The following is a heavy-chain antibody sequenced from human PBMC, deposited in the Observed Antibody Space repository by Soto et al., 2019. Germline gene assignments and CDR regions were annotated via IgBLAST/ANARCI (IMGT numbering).Heavy chain of an antibody. CDR1: GYTFINYW. Sequence: GESLKISCEGSGYTFINYWISWVRQMPGKGLEWIGRIDPSDSHINYSPAFRGHVTISADNSRVYLQWNSLKASDTASYYCARRTYSSSSWFAPWGPGTLVTVSS. CDR3: ARRTYSSSSWFAP. CDR2: IDPSDSHI. J-gene: IGHJ5*02. V-gene: IGHV5-10-1*01. D-gene: IGHD6-6*01.